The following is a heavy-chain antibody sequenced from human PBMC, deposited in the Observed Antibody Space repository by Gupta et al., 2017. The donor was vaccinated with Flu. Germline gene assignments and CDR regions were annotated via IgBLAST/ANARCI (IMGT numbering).Heavy chain of an antibody. CDR2: INHSGST. D-gene: IGHD1-26*01. Sequence: GLEWIGEINHSGSTNYNPSLKSRVTISVDTSKNQFSLKLSSVTAADTAVYYCARGRIVDPWGQGTLVTVSS. CDR3: ARGRIVDP. J-gene: IGHJ5*02. V-gene: IGHV4-34*01.